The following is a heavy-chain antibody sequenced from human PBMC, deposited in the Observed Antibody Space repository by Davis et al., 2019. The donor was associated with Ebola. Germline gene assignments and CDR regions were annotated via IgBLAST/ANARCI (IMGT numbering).Heavy chain of an antibody. CDR1: GYSFTSYW. CDR2: IYPGYSDT. D-gene: IGHD3-3*02. Sequence: GESLKISCKGSGYSFTSYWIGWVRQMPGKGLAWIGIIYPGYSDTRYSPSFQGQVTISADKSISTAYLQWNSLKASDTAMYYCARQTHHLLSGPRTWFDPWGQGTLVTVSS. CDR3: ARQTHHLLSGPRTWFDP. J-gene: IGHJ5*02. V-gene: IGHV5-51*01.